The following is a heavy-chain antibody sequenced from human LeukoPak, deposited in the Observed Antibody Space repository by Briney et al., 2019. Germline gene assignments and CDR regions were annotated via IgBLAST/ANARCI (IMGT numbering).Heavy chain of an antibody. CDR2: ISNDGSST. CDR3: ARGGWDSSSWCNY. V-gene: IGHV3-74*01. J-gene: IGHJ4*02. CDR1: GFIFSSSW. D-gene: IGHD6-13*01. Sequence: GGSLRLSCAASGFIFSSSWMHWVRQAPGKGLVWVSGISNDGSSTRYADSVKGRITISRDNAKKRLYLQMNSLRAEDTAVYYCARGGWDSSSWCNYWGQGTLVTVSS.